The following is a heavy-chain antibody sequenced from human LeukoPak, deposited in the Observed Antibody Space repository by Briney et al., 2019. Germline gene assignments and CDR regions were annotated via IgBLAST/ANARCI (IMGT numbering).Heavy chain of an antibody. CDR3: VRSGRVFPFDY. V-gene: IGHV4-34*01. D-gene: IGHD1-26*01. Sequence: SETPSLTCDVYGGSFSGYYWAWIRQPPGKGLEWIGEVNHSGSPNYNPSLKSRVTISVDTSKNQFSLKLSSVTAADTAVYYCVRSGRVFPFDYWGQGTLVTVSS. J-gene: IGHJ4*02. CDR1: GGSFSGYY. CDR2: VNHSGSP.